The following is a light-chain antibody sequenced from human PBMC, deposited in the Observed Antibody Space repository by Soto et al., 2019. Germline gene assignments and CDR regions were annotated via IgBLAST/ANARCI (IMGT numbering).Light chain of an antibody. J-gene: IGLJ1*01. CDR1: SSNIGSDT. CDR2: GNN. Sequence: QSVLTQPPSASGTPGQRVTISCSGSSSNIGSDTVKWYQQLPGTAPKLLIYGNNNRPSGVPERFSGSNSGTSASLAISGLQADDELDYYCQSYDTGLGGYVFGTGTKLTVL. CDR3: QSYDTGLGGYV. V-gene: IGLV1-44*01.